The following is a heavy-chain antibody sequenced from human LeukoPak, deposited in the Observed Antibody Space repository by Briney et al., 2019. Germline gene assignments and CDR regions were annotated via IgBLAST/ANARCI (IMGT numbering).Heavy chain of an antibody. V-gene: IGHV3-30-3*01. Sequence: PGGSLRLSCAASGFTFSRYAMHWVRQAPGKGLELVARISKDGSNKYYADSVKGRFSISRDNSKNTLYLQMNSLRAEDTAVYYCTRDNYYDSSDKPLTAFDIWGQGTMVTVSS. CDR1: GFTFSRYA. CDR3: TRDNYYDSSDKPLTAFDI. D-gene: IGHD3-22*01. J-gene: IGHJ3*02. CDR2: ISKDGSNK.